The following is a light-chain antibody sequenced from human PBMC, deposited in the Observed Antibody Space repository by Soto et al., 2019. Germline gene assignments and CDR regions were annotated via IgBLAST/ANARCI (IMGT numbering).Light chain of an antibody. J-gene: IGLJ1*01. V-gene: IGLV2-14*03. CDR2: DVT. Sequence: QSVLTQPASVSGSPGQSITISCTGTSSDVGGYNHVSWYQHYPGKATKLIIYDVTNRPSGVSNRFSGSKSGNTASLTISGLQAEDEADYFCSSYTRSTIYVFGTGTKVTVL. CDR3: SSYTRSTIYV. CDR1: SSDVGGYNH.